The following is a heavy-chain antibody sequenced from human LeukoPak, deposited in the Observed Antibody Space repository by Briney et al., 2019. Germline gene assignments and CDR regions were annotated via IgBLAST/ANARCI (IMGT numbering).Heavy chain of an antibody. CDR2: IIPIFGTA. CDR1: RGTFSSYA. D-gene: IGHD3-10*01. V-gene: IGHV1-69*13. J-gene: IGHJ6*03. CDR3: ARQGRITMVRGVYYMDV. Sequence: SVKVSCKASRGTFSSYAISWVRQAPGQGLEWMGGIIPIFGTANYAQKSQGRVTITADESTSTAYMELSSLRSEDTAVYYCARQGRITMVRGVYYMDVWGKGTTVTISS.